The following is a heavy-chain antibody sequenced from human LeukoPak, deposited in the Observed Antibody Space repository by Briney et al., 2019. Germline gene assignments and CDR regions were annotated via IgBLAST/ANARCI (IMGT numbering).Heavy chain of an antibody. CDR1: GFTFSSYA. Sequence: QSGGSLRLSCAASGFTFSSYAMHWVRQAPGKGLEWVAVISYDGSNKYYADSVKGRFTISRDNSKNTLYLQMNSLRAEDTAVYYCARGVRFRGGHRYASPDFDYWGQGTLVTVSS. V-gene: IGHV3-30*07. CDR2: ISYDGSNK. CDR3: ARGVRFRGGHRYASPDFDY. J-gene: IGHJ4*02. D-gene: IGHD3-16*02.